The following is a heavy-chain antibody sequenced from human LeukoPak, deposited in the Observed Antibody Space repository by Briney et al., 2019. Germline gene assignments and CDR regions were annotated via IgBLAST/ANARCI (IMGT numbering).Heavy chain of an antibody. J-gene: IGHJ4*02. V-gene: IGHV3-74*01. CDR3: ARADPNWRIDY. CDR2: INNDGSST. Sequence: GGSLRLSCAASGFTVSGSWIHWVRQAPGKGLLWVSLINNDGSSTTYADSVKGRFTISRDNAKNTLYLQMNSLRVDDTAMYYCARADPNWRIDYWGQGTLVTVSS. CDR1: GFTVSGSW. D-gene: IGHD2-8*01.